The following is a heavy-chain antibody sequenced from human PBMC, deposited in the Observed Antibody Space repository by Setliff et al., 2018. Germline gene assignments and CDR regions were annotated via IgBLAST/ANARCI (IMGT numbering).Heavy chain of an antibody. J-gene: IGHJ4*02. CDR2: IRYDGSNK. D-gene: IGHD6-19*01. CDR3: ARGRSSGWSTDGY. Sequence: GGSLRLSCAASGFTFSSYDMHWVRQAPGKGLEWLTFIRYDGSNKYYADSVKGRFTISRDNSKNTLYLQMNSLRSDDTAVYYCARGRSSGWSTDGYWGQGTLVTVSS. CDR1: GFTFSSYD. V-gene: IGHV3-30*02.